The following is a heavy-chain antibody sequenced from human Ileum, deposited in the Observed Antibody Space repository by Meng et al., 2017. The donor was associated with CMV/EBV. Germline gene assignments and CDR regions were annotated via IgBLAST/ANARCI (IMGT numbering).Heavy chain of an antibody. Sequence: GGSLRLSCAGSTFTFNNAWVSWVRQAPGKGLEWIGRVKSNTDGGATDYASPVKGRFTISRDDSKYTVYLQMNSLKTEDTAMYYCASSWLEPWGHGTLVTGSS. CDR1: TFTFNNAW. J-gene: IGHJ5*02. V-gene: IGHV3-15*01. CDR2: VKSNTDGGAT. CDR3: ASSWLEP.